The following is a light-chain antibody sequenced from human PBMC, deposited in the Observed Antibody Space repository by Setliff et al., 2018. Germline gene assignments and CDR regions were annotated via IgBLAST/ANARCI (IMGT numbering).Light chain of an antibody. CDR2: EVS. CDR1: SSDVGGYDY. CDR3: SSYAASYNPYV. Sequence: QSALTQPASVSGSPGQSIAISCTGTSSDVGGYDYVSWYQQHPGKAPKLMIYEVSYRPSGVSNRFSGSKSGYTASLTISGLQPEDEADYYCSSYAASYNPYVFGTGTKV. V-gene: IGLV2-14*01. J-gene: IGLJ1*01.